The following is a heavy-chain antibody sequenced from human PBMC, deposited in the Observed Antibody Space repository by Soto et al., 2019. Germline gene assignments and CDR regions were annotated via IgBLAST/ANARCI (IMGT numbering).Heavy chain of an antibody. Sequence: EVQLVESGGGLVQPGGSLRLSCAASGFTFSSYAMRWVRQAPGKGLEWVSAISGSGGSTYYADSVKGRSTISRDNSKNTLYLQMNSLRAEDTGVYYCAKATVGVWSGYISWGQRTLVTVSS. CDR3: AKATVGVWSGYIS. CDR1: GFTFSSYA. CDR2: ISGSGGST. J-gene: IGHJ4*02. D-gene: IGHD3-3*01. V-gene: IGHV3-23*04.